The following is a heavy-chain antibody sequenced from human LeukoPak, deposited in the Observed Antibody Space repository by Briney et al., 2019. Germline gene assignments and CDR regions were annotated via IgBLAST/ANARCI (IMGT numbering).Heavy chain of an antibody. CDR1: GFSFSNSW. J-gene: IGHJ5*02. CDR2: LNNDGSST. D-gene: IGHD2-2*01. V-gene: IGHV3-74*01. Sequence: PGGSLRLSCAASGFSFSNSWMHWVRQAPGKGLVWVSRLNNDGSSTSYADSVRGRFIISRDNAKNTLYLQMNSLRPEDTAVYYCARGRHCTSTSCYSKWFDPWGQGTLVTVSS. CDR3: ARGRHCTSTSCYSKWFDP.